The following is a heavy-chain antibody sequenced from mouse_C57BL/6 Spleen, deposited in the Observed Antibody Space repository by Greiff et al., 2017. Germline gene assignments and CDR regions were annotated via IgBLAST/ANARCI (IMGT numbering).Heavy chain of an antibody. CDR3: ARDYYYGSRDAMDY. J-gene: IGHJ4*01. V-gene: IGHV1-52*01. CDR1: GYTFTSYW. Sequence: QVQLQQPGAELVRPGSSVKLSCKASGYTFTSYWMHWVKQRPIQGLEWIGNIDPSDSETHYNQKFKDKATLTVDKSSSTAYMQLSSLTSEDSAVYYGARDYYYGSRDAMDYWGQGTSVTVSS. D-gene: IGHD1-1*01. CDR2: IDPSDSET.